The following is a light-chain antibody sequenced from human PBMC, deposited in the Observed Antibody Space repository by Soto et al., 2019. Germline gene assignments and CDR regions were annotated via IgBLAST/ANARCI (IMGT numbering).Light chain of an antibody. CDR2: GPS. V-gene: IGKV3-15*01. J-gene: IGKJ2*01. CDR1: QSVSHN. Sequence: EIGMTQSPATLSVSPGEGATLSCRASQSVSHNLAWYQQKPGQAPRLLIYGPSTRATGIPTRFSGSGSGTEFTLTISSLQSEDFAVYYCEQYNSWPPLYTFGQGTKLEIK. CDR3: EQYNSWPPLYT.